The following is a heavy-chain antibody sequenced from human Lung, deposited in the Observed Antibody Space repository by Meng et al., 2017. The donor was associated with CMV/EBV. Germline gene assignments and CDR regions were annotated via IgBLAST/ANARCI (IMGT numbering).Heavy chain of an antibody. V-gene: IGHV7-4-1*02. D-gene: IGHD2-15*01. J-gene: IGHJ4*02. CDR3: ARLYCSGGSCYTIDY. CDR1: GYTFTSYA. Sequence: QVRLVQSGAELKKPGASVKVSCKASGYTFTSYAMNWVRQAPGQGLEWMGWINTNTGNPTYAQGFTGRYVFSLDTSVSTAYLQISSLKAADTAMYYCARLYCSGGSCYTIDYWGQGTLVTVSS. CDR2: INTNTGNP.